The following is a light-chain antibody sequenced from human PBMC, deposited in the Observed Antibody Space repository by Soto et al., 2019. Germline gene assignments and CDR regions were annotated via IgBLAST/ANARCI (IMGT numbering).Light chain of an antibody. V-gene: IGKV4-1*01. CDR1: QSVLYTINAKNY. CDR3: QQYYSAPRT. J-gene: IGKJ1*01. CDR2: WAS. Sequence: DIVMTQSPDSLAVSLGERASINCKSSQSVLYTINAKNYLAWYQQKPGQPPKLLIYWASTRESGVPDRFSGSGSWTDFTLTISSLQAEDVAVYFCQQYYSAPRTFGQGTTVEIK.